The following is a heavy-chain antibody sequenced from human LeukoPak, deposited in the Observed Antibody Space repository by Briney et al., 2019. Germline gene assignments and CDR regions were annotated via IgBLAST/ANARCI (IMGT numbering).Heavy chain of an antibody. D-gene: IGHD6-6*01. J-gene: IGHJ5*02. CDR1: GGSFGGYY. V-gene: IGHV4-34*01. Sequence: PSETLSLTCAVYGGSFGGYYWSWVRQPPGRGLEWIGQINHSGGTNYNPSLKSRVTISVDTSNNHFSLKMNSVTAADTAVYYCAGRSAYSSSSGLSTWGQGTLVTVSS. CDR3: AGRSAYSSSSGLST. CDR2: INHSGGT.